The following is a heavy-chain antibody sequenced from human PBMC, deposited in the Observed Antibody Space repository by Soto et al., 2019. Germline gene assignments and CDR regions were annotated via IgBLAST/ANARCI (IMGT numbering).Heavy chain of an antibody. Sequence: GASVKVSCKASGFTFTSSAVQWVRQARGQRLEWIGWIVVGSGNTNYAQKFQERVTITRDMSTSTAYMELSSLRSEDTAVYYCTRRHCSGGGCSSDFDYWGPGALVTVSS. V-gene: IGHV1-58*01. CDR3: TRRHCSGGGCSSDFDY. CDR2: IVVGSGNT. J-gene: IGHJ4*02. D-gene: IGHD2-15*01. CDR1: GFTFTSSA.